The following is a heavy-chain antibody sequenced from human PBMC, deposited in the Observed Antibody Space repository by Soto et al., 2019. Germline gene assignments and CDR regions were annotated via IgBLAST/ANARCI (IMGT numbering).Heavy chain of an antibody. CDR1: GYTFISYG. D-gene: IGHD3-22*01. CDR3: ARPTRYYYDSSGQSAWFDP. V-gene: IGHV1-69*13. J-gene: IGHJ5*02. Sequence: SVKVSCKASGYTFISYGVHWVRQAPGQGLEWMGGIIPIFGTANYAQKFQGRVTITADESTSTAYMELSSLRSEDTAVYYCARPTRYYYDSSGQSAWFDPWGQGTLVTVS. CDR2: IIPIFGTA.